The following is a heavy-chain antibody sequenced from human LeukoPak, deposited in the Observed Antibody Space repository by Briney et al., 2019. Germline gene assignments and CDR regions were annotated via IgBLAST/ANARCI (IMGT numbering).Heavy chain of an antibody. V-gene: IGHV1-2*02. Sequence: ASVKVSCKASGYTFTGYYMHWVRQAPGQGLEWIGWINPNSGGTNYAQKFQGRVTMTRDTSISTAYMELSRLRPDDTAVYYCAKVSDRANWYFDLWGRSTLVTVSS. CDR1: GYTFTGYY. J-gene: IGHJ2*01. CDR3: AKVSDRANWYFDL. D-gene: IGHD3-22*01. CDR2: INPNSGGT.